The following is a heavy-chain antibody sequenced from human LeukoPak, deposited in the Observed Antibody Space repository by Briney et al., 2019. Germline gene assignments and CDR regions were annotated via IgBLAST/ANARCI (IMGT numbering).Heavy chain of an antibody. V-gene: IGHV1-18*01. CDR2: ISAYNGNT. D-gene: IGHD3-22*01. J-gene: IGHJ4*02. CDR1: GYTFTSYG. Sequence: ASVKVSCKASGYTFTSYGISWVRQSPGQGLEWMGWISAYNGNTNYAHKLQGRVTMTPDTSTTTASLELRRLRSDDTAIYYCATDPAGHYYDSSGYYPTHLDSWGQGTLVTVSS. CDR3: ATDPAGHYYDSSGYYPTHLDS.